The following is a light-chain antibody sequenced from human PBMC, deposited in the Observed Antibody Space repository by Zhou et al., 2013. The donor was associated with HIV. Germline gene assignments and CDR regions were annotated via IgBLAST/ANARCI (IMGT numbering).Light chain of an antibody. CDR1: QDIGNY. Sequence: DIQMTQSPSSLSASVGDRVTITCQASQDIGNYLNWYQQTPGKAPKLLIYDASNLETGVPSRFSGSGSGTDFTLTISSLQPEDFATYYCQQLNSYLLTFGGGTKVEIK. V-gene: IGKV1-33*01. J-gene: IGKJ4*01. CDR3: QQLNSYLLT. CDR2: DAS.